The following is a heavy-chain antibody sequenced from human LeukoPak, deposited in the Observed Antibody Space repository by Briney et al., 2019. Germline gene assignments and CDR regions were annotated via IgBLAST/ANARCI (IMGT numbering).Heavy chain of an antibody. J-gene: IGHJ6*02. Sequence: GGSLRLSCAASGFTVSSNYMSRVRQAPGMGLECVSVLYSGGETYYADSVKGRFTISRDNSQNTLYLQMSSLRAEDTAVYYCARETFYYGFDVWGQGTTVTVSS. CDR1: GFTVSSNY. CDR3: ARETFYYGFDV. CDR2: LYSGGET. V-gene: IGHV3-66*01.